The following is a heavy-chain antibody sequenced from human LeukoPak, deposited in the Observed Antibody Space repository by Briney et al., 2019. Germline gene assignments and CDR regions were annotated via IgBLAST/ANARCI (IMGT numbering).Heavy chain of an antibody. J-gene: IGHJ4*02. Sequence: PGGSLRLSCAASGFTFDDYAMHWVRQAPGKGLEWVSGISWNSGSIGYADSVKGRFTISRDNAKNTLYLQMGSLRAEDMAVYYCARGGITMIVVALNYWGQGTLVTVSS. V-gene: IGHV3-9*03. D-gene: IGHD3-22*01. CDR2: ISWNSGSI. CDR1: GFTFDDYA. CDR3: ARGGITMIVVALNY.